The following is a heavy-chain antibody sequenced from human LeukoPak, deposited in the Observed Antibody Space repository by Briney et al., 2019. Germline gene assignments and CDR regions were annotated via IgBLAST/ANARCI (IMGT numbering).Heavy chain of an antibody. D-gene: IGHD6-13*01. CDR3: ASLTQEYSSSAYYYMDV. CDR1: AGNISSYA. J-gene: IGHJ6*03. CDR2: IIPIFGTA. Sequence: SVQVCCKHSAGNISSYALICVSPAPPHRLEWMGGIIPIFGTATYAQKFQGRVTITTHGSTSTAYMELSSLRSEDTAVYYCASLTQEYSSSAYYYMDVWGKGTTVTV. V-gene: IGHV1-69*05.